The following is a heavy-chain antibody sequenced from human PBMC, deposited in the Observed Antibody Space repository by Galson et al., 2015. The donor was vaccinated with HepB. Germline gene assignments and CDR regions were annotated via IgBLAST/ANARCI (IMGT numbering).Heavy chain of an antibody. CDR1: GFIFSSYS. CDR3: ARGLTTLVRGVPFLDF. J-gene: IGHJ4*02. D-gene: IGHD3-10*01. CDR2: ISSSSSHI. V-gene: IGHV3-21*01. Sequence: SLRLSCAASGFIFSSYSLHWVRQAPGKGLEWVSSISSSSSHIYYANSVEGRFTISRDNTKNSLYLQMNSLRVEDTAVYHCARGLTTLVRGVPFLDFWGQGTLVTVPA.